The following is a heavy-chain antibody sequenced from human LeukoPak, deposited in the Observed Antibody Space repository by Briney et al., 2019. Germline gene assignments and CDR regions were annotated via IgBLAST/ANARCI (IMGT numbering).Heavy chain of an antibody. CDR3: ARDANRSFNY. CDR2: IKTDGSVT. Sequence: PGGSLRPSFAASGFTFSDYWMHWVRQAPGKGLVWVSHIKTDGSVTDYADPVKGRFTISRDNARNTVYLQMHSLRAEDTAVYYCARDANRSFNYWGQGILVTVSS. J-gene: IGHJ4*02. V-gene: IGHV3-74*01. CDR1: GFTFSDYW.